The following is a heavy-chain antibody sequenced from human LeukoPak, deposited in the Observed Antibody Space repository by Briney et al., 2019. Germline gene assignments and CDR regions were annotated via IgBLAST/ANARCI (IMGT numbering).Heavy chain of an antibody. CDR3: ARLSYWVFEI. CDR1: GFTFSSYS. D-gene: IGHD2-21*01. V-gene: IGHV3-21*01. CDR2: ISSSSSYI. Sequence: GGSLRLSCAASGFTFSSYSMNWVRQAPGKGLEWVSSISSSSSYIYYADSVKGRFTISRDNAKNSLYLQMNSLRAEDTSVYFCARLSYWVFEIWGQGTMVTVSS. J-gene: IGHJ3*02.